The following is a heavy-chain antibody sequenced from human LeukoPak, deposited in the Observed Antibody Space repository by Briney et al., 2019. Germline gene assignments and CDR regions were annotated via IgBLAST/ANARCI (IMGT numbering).Heavy chain of an antibody. CDR3: ARSGGLDFWSGYYFGEYYYYYMDV. D-gene: IGHD3-3*01. V-gene: IGHV5-51*01. J-gene: IGHJ6*03. CDR2: IYPGDSDT. Sequence: GESLKISCKGSGYSFTSYWIGWVRQMPGKGLEWMGIIYPGDSDTRYSPSFQGQVTISADKSISTAYLQWSGLKASDTAMYYCARSGGLDFWSGYYFGEYYYYYMDVWGKGTTVTVSS. CDR1: GYSFTSYW.